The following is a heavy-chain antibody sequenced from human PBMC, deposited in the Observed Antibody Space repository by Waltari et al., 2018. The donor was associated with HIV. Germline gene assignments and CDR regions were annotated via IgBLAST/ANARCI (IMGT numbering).Heavy chain of an antibody. CDR1: GFNFRNFA. Sequence: EVQLLESGGGLVQPGGSLRLSGAASGFNFRNFAMSWVRPAPGKGPEWVSALSGSGSTASYADYVKGRFTISRDFSNNTLFLQMNNLRAEDTAVYFCAKSMRDLRPSAFDVWGQGTMVAISS. CDR3: AKSMRDLRPSAFDV. J-gene: IGHJ3*01. CDR2: LSGSGSTA. V-gene: IGHV3-23*01. D-gene: IGHD2-8*01.